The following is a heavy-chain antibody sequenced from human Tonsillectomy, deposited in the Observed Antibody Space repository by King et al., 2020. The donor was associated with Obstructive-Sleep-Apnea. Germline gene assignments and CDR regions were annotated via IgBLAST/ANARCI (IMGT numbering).Heavy chain of an antibody. D-gene: IGHD3-10*01. CDR3: ANASPLWFGESAHFYYAMDV. J-gene: IGHJ6*02. CDR1: GFTFDDYA. CDR2: ISWDGDNT. Sequence: VQLVESGGVVVQPGGSLRLSCAASGFTFDDYAMHWVRQVPGKGLEWVSLISWDGDNTYYADSVKGRFTISRDNSKNSLYLEKNGLRAEDTALYYCANASPLWFGESAHFYYAMDVWGQGTTVTVSS. V-gene: IGHV3-43D*03.